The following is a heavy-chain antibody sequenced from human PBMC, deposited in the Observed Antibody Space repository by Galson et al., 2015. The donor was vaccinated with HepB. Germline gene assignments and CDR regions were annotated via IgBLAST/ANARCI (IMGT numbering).Heavy chain of an antibody. J-gene: IGHJ4*02. V-gene: IGHV4-59*08. CDR3: ARNTYYFDAFFDS. CDR2: IYNSATT. Sequence: SETLSLTCTVSGASISTHYWNWIRQTPGKGLEWIGYIYNSATTDYNPSLRSRLTISVDTSKNQFSLELSSVTAADTAVYYCARNTYYFDAFFDSWGQGTLVTVSS. D-gene: IGHD3-22*01. CDR1: GASISTHY.